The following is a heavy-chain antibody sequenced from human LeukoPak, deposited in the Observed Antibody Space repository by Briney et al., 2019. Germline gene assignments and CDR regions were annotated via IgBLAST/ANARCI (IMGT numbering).Heavy chain of an antibody. D-gene: IGHD3-10*01. CDR3: ARDSSMLRGPLVIYYFDF. V-gene: IGHV3-30*02. J-gene: IGHJ4*02. CDR1: GFTFSNYG. CDR2: IRFDESDK. Sequence: PGGSLRLSCAASGFTFSNYGMHWVRQAPGKGLEWVAHIRFDESDKYYADSVKGRFTISRDDSKNTLYLQMNSLRADDTAVYYCARDSSMLRGPLVIYYFDFWGQGTLVTVSS.